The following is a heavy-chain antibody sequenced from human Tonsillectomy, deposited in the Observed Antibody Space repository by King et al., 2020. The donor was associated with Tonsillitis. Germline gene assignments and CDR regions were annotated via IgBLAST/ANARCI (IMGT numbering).Heavy chain of an antibody. CDR3: ARESLASSESSSWYEPFVY. Sequence: VQLVESGGGVVQPGGSLRLSCAASGFTFRTYPMHWVRQAPGKGLEWVAVITNDGINKYYADSVKGRFTISRDNSKNTLFLQMSSLRAEDTAVYYCARESLASSESSSWYEPFVYWGQGALFSVSP. V-gene: IGHV3-30*04. CDR1: GFTFRTYP. D-gene: IGHD6-13*01. CDR2: ITNDGINK. J-gene: IGHJ4*02.